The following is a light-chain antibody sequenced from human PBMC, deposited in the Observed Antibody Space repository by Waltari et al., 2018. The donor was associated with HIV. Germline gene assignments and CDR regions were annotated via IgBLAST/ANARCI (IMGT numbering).Light chain of an antibody. CDR1: QSVSSSH. Sequence: EIILPQSPGTLSLSTGERASLSCRARQSVSSSHLAWYQQKPGQAPSLLIYGASSRATGIPDRFSGSGSGTDFILTISGLEPEDFAVYYCQQYGGSRWTFGQGTKVEIK. CDR2: GAS. CDR3: QQYGGSRWT. J-gene: IGKJ1*01. V-gene: IGKV3-20*01.